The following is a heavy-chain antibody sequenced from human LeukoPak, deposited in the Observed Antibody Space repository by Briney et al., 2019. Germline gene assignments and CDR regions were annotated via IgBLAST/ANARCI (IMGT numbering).Heavy chain of an antibody. CDR2: IIPIFGTA. V-gene: IGHV1-69*01. J-gene: IGHJ6*03. CDR1: GGTFSSYA. CDR3: ARWAIYDFWSGYYRPPGPYYYYMDV. D-gene: IGHD3-3*01. Sequence: SVKVSCKASGGTFSSYAISWVRQAPGQGLECMGGIIPIFGTANYAQKFQGRVTITADESTSTAYMELSSLRSEDTAVYYCARWAIYDFWSGYYRPPGPYYYYMDVWGKGTTVTVSS.